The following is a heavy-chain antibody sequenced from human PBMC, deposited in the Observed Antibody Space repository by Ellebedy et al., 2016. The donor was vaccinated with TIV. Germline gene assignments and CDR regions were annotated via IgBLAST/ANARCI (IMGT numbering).Heavy chain of an antibody. CDR1: GYTFTGTDYY. CDR2: INPKSGGT. Sequence: ASVKVSXXASGYTFTGTDYYMHWVRQAPGQGLEWIGWINPKSGGTNYARKFQGRVTMTRDTSISTAYMELSRLGSDDTAVFYCARGFVWFSYAFDIWGQGTMVTVSP. D-gene: IGHD2-21*01. CDR3: ARGFVWFSYAFDI. J-gene: IGHJ3*02. V-gene: IGHV1-2*02.